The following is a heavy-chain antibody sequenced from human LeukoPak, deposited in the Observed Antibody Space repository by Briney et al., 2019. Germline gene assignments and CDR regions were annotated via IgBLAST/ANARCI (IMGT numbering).Heavy chain of an antibody. V-gene: IGHV1-2*02. D-gene: IGHD3-10*01. CDR1: GYTFTGYY. CDR2: LNPNSGGT. CDR3: SFMVLGQPFDY. J-gene: IGHJ4*02. Sequence: ASVKVSCKASGYTFTGYYMHWVRQAPGQGLEWMGWLNPNSGGTHYAQTFQGRVTMTRDTTLSTAYMEMCRLRYADTAVYYCSFMVLGQPFDYWGQGTLVTVSS.